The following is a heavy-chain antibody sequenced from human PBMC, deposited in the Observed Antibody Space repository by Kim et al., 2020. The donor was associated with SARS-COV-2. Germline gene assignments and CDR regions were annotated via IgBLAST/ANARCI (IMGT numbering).Heavy chain of an antibody. CDR1: GGSISSGGYY. D-gene: IGHD4-17*01. CDR3: ARGEGYGDYRDAFDI. Sequence: SETLSLTCTVSGGSISSGGYYWSWIRQHPGKGLEWIGYIYYSGSTYYNPSLKSRVTISVDTSKNQFSLKLSSVTAADTAVYYCARGEGYGDYRDAFDIWGQGQWSPSLQ. V-gene: IGHV4-31*03. J-gene: IGHJ3*02. CDR2: IYYSGST.